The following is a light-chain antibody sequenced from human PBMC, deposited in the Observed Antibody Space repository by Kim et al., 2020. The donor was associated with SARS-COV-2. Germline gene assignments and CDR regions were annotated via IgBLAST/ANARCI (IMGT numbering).Light chain of an antibody. Sequence: ASVGDTITITCRASQSISRFLHWYEQKPGKAPKILIYAASTLQSGVPPRFSGRGSGTDFTLAITSLQPEDFATYYCQQSYRTPYTFGQGTKVDIK. J-gene: IGKJ2*01. CDR3: QQSYRTPYT. V-gene: IGKV1-39*01. CDR2: AAS. CDR1: QSISRF.